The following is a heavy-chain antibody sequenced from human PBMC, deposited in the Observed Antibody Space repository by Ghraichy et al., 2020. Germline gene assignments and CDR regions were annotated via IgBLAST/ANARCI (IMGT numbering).Heavy chain of an antibody. D-gene: IGHD2-15*01. V-gene: IGHV4-4*07. J-gene: IGHJ4*02. CDR2: ISTSGTT. Sequence: LRLSCAVSGTSITSYYWSWIRQPAGKGLEWIGRISTSGTTNYNPSLKSRVTMSVDTSKDQFSLKLNSVSAADTAVYYCARVSGGSDDFFDYWGQGTLVTVSS. CDR3: ARVSGGSDDFFDY. CDR1: GTSITSYY.